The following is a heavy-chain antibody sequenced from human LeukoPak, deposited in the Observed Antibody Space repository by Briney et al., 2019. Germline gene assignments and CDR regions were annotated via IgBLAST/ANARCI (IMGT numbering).Heavy chain of an antibody. CDR1: GGSISSSSYY. V-gene: IGHV4-39*01. Sequence: SETLSLTCTVSGGSISSSSYYWGWIRQPPGRGLEWIGNIYYSRSTHYSPSLKSRVTISVDTSKNQFSLKLSSVTAADTAVYYCARGLSMIVVVVHDWYFDLWGRGTLVTVSS. D-gene: IGHD3-22*01. J-gene: IGHJ2*01. CDR2: IYYSRST. CDR3: ARGLSMIVVVVHDWYFDL.